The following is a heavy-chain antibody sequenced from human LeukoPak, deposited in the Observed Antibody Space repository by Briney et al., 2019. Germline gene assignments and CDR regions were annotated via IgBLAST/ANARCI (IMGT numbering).Heavy chain of an antibody. CDR3: ARDRGYNSFDY. V-gene: IGHV3-7*01. Sequence: GGSLRLSCAASGVTFSSLWMTWVRQAPGKGREWVANINPDGSVKNYVDSMRGRFTISRDNAKNSLYLQMNSLRAEDTAVYYCARDRGYNSFDYWGQGTLVTVSS. CDR1: GVTFSSLW. CDR2: INPDGSVK. D-gene: IGHD3-10*01. J-gene: IGHJ4*02.